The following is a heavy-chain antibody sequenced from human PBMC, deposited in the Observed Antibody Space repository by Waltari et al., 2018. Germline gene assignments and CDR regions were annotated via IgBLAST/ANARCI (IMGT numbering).Heavy chain of an antibody. CDR3: AREVPYYYDSSGDAFDI. CDR1: GYTFTSYD. D-gene: IGHD3-22*01. CDR2: RNANSGNT. V-gene: IGHV1-8*01. Sequence: QVQLVPSGSEVKKPGASVKVSCTSSGYTFTSYDIYWVRLAPCQGLEWMGWRNANSGNTGYAQKFQGRVTMTRNTSISTAYMELSSLRSEDTAVYYCAREVPYYYDSSGDAFDIWGQGTMVTVSS. J-gene: IGHJ3*02.